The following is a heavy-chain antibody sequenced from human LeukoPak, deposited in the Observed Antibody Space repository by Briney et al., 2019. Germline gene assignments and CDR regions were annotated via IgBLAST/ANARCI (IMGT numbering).Heavy chain of an antibody. CDR3: VRDTHFLVDF. CDR2: ISYDGTNE. V-gene: IGHV3-30-3*01. CDR1: GFTFTNHA. D-gene: IGHD2-8*02. Sequence: GGSLRLSCAASGFTFTNHAMHWVRQAPGKGLQWVADISYDGTNEYYADFVKGRFTISRDDSNNTLYLQMNSLRPEDTALYYCVRDTHFLVDFWGQGTLVTVSS. J-gene: IGHJ4*02.